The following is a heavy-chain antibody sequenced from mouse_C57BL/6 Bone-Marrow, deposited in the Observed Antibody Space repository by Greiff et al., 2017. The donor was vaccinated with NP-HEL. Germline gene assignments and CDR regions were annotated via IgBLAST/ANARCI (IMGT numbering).Heavy chain of an antibody. Sequence: QVQLQQPGAELVRPGSSVKLSCKASGYTFTSYWMDWVKQRPGQGLEWIGNIYPSDSETHYNQKFKDKATLTVDKSSSTAYMQLSSLTSEDSAVYYYARGQSNSYPYYFDYWGQGTTLTVSS. CDR1: GYTFTSYW. J-gene: IGHJ2*01. CDR2: IYPSDSET. V-gene: IGHV1-61*01. D-gene: IGHD2-5*01. CDR3: ARGQSNSYPYYFDY.